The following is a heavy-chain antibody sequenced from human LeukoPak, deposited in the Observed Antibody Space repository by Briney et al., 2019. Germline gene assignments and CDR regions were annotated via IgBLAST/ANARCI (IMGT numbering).Heavy chain of an antibody. D-gene: IGHD1/OR15-1a*01. CDR3: ARDEIPGEPLALRLGTFGY. Sequence: GGSLRLSCEGSGFTVRSSYMSWVRQAPGKGLEWVAVIYRDGATYYADSVKGRFTISRDLSKNTVYLQMNSLKTEDTAVYYCARDEIPGEPLALRLGTFGYWGRGTLVTVSS. V-gene: IGHV3-53*05. J-gene: IGHJ4*02. CDR2: IYRDGAT. CDR1: GFTVRSSY.